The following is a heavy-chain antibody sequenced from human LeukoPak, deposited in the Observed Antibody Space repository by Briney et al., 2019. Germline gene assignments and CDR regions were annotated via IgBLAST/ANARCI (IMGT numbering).Heavy chain of an antibody. CDR3: ARFRGYSYPTGVDY. D-gene: IGHD5-18*01. V-gene: IGHV1-69*01. CDR2: IIPIFGTA. J-gene: IGHJ4*02. Sequence: VASVKVSCKASGGTFSSYAISWVRQAPGQGLEWMGGIIPIFGTANYAQKFQGRVTITADESTSTAYMELSSLRSEDTAVYYCARFRGYSYPTGVDYWGQGTLVTVSS. CDR1: GGTFSSYA.